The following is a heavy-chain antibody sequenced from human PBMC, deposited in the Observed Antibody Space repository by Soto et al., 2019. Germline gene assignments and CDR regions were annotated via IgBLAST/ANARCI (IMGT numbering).Heavy chain of an antibody. CDR3: AGGGFFPPPLFEIYYNGRDS. Sequence: QVQLVQSGAEVKEPGSSVRVSCKASGGTFSDSAISWVRQAPGQGLEWLGGIIPISGTPNYAQSFQGRVTMSADEPRITAHRGLSGLRSEDRAVINCAGGGFFPPPLFEIYYNGRDSWGQGTTVTAS. J-gene: IGHJ6*02. V-gene: IGHV1-69*01. CDR1: GGTFSDSA. CDR2: IIPISGTP. D-gene: IGHD1-20*01.